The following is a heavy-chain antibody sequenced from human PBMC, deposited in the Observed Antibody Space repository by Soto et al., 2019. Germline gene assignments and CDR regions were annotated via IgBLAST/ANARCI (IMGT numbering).Heavy chain of an antibody. V-gene: IGHV2-5*02. Sequence: QITLKESGPTLVKPTQTLTLTCTFSGFSLSTSGVGVGWIRQPPGKALEWLALIYWDDDKRYSPSLKSRLTSTKDTSKNQVVLTLTNMDPVDTAIYYCAHIPPLDYYDSSGYYRFDYWGQGTLVTVSS. D-gene: IGHD3-22*01. J-gene: IGHJ4*02. CDR3: AHIPPLDYYDSSGYYRFDY. CDR2: IYWDDDK. CDR1: GFSLSTSGVG.